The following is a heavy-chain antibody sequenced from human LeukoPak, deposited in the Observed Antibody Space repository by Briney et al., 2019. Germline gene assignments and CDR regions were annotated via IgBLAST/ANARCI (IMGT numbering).Heavy chain of an antibody. D-gene: IGHD3-9*01. V-gene: IGHV3-23*01. CDR1: GFIFRNYS. CDR2: ITGSGDTT. J-gene: IGHJ4*02. Sequence: GASLRLSCAASGFIFRNYSMSWVRQAPGEGMEWVSAITGSGDTTLYADSVKGRFTISKDNSKNTLYVEMNTLRAEDTAVYYCAKWGDYDILTGYYVSDFWGQGTLVTVSS. CDR3: AKWGDYDILTGYYVSDF.